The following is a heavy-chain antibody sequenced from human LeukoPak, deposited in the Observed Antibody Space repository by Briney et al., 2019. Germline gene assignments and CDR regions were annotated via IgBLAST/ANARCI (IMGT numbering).Heavy chain of an antibody. Sequence: PGESLKISCKGFGYSFNKYWIGWVRQMPGKGLDWMGIIYPGDSDTRYSPSFEGQITISADQSISTAYLQWSSLKASDTAMCYCVRQEFLGYGLDVWGQGTTVTVSS. D-gene: IGHD2/OR15-2a*01. CDR1: GYSFNKYW. V-gene: IGHV5-51*01. CDR3: VRQEFLGYGLDV. CDR2: IYPGDSDT. J-gene: IGHJ6*02.